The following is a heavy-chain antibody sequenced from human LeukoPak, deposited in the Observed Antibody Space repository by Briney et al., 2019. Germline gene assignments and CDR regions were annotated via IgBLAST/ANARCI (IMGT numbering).Heavy chain of an antibody. D-gene: IGHD2-2*01. V-gene: IGHV4-61*02. Sequence: SETLSLTCTVSGGSISSTSCYWGWIRQPPGKGLEWIGRIYTSGSTNYNPSLKSRVTISVDTSKNQFSLKLSSVTAADTAVYYCARYCSSTSCFMWVAWGQGTLVTVSS. CDR3: ARYCSSTSCFMWVA. CDR2: IYTSGST. J-gene: IGHJ4*02. CDR1: GGSISSTSCY.